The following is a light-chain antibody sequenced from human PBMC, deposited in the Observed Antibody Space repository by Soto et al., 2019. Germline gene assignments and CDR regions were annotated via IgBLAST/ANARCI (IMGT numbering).Light chain of an antibody. CDR2: EVS. J-gene: IGLJ1*01. CDR1: STDVGGYNY. V-gene: IGLV2-14*01. CDR3: SSYTSSSTLV. Sequence: QSALTQPASVSGSPGQSITISCTGTSTDVGGYNYVSWYQQHPGKAHKLMIYEVSNRPSGVSNRFSGSKSGNTASLTISGLQAEDEADYYCSSYTSSSTLVFGTGTKLTVL.